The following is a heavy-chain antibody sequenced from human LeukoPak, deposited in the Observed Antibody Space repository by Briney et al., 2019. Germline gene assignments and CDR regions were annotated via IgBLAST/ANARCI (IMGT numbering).Heavy chain of an antibody. Sequence: SETLSLTCAVYGGSFSGYYWSWIRQPPGKGLEWVGEINHSGSTNYNPSLKSRVTISVDTSKNQFSLKLSSVTAADTAVYYCARTITIFGVVIMPNWFDPWGQGTLVTVSS. CDR3: ARTITIFGVVIMPNWFDP. CDR2: INHSGST. CDR1: GGSFSGYY. J-gene: IGHJ5*02. D-gene: IGHD3-3*01. V-gene: IGHV4-34*01.